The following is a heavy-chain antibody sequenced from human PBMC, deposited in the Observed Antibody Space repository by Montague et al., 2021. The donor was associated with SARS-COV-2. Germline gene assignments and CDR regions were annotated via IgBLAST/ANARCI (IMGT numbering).Heavy chain of an antibody. CDR3: ARASLVRGVIITRVRYSYYMDV. CDR1: GYTFTSYD. V-gene: IGHV1-8*01. D-gene: IGHD3-10*01. J-gene: IGHJ6*03. CDR2: MNPNSGNT. Sequence: SGKVSCKASGYTFTSYDINWVRQAAGQGLEWMGWMNPNSGNTGYAQKLQGRVTMTRDTSMNTAYMELSSLRSEDTAVYYCARASLVRGVIITRVRYSYYMDVWGKGTTVTVS.